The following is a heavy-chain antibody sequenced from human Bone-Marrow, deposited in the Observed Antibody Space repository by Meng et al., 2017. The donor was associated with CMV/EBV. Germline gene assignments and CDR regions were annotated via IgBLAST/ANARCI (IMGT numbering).Heavy chain of an antibody. CDR2: INHSGST. D-gene: IGHD3-3*01. CDR1: GGSFSGYY. Sequence: GSLRLSCAVYGGSFSGYYWSWIRQPPGKGLEWIGEINHSGSTNYNPSLKSRVTISVDTSKNQFSLKLSSVTAADTAVYYCARVRITIFGVVIWFDYWGQGNLVTVSS. V-gene: IGHV4-34*01. CDR3: ARVRITIFGVVIWFDY. J-gene: IGHJ4*02.